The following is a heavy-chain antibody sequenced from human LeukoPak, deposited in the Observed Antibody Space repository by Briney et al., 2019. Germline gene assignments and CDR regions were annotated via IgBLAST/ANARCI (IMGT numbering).Heavy chain of an antibody. Sequence: ASVKVSCKASGYTFTSYGISWVRQAPGQGLEWMGWISAYNGNTNYAQKLQGRVTMTTDTSTSTAYMELSSLRSEDMAVYYCARGEDSSGYYAVDWFDLWGQGTLVTVSS. V-gene: IGHV1-18*03. CDR1: GYTFTSYG. CDR3: ARGEDSSGYYAVDWFDL. J-gene: IGHJ5*02. D-gene: IGHD3-22*01. CDR2: ISAYNGNT.